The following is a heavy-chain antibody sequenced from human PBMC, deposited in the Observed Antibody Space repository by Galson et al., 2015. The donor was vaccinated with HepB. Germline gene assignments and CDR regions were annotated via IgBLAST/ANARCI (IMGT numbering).Heavy chain of an antibody. Sequence: SLRLSCAASGFTFSSYAMHWVRQAPGKGLEWVAVISYDGSNKYYADSVKGRFTISRDNSKNTLYLQMNSLRAEDTAVYYCARDPVRYCSGGSCYSFDYWGQGTLVTVSS. CDR1: GFTFSSYA. J-gene: IGHJ4*02. D-gene: IGHD2-15*01. CDR3: ARDPVRYCSGGSCYSFDY. V-gene: IGHV3-30*04. CDR2: ISYDGSNK.